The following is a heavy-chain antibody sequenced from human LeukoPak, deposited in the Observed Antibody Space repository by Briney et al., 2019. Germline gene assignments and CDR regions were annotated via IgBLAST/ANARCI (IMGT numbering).Heavy chain of an antibody. CDR1: GSTFSSYA. Sequence: GGPLRLSCAASGSTFSSYAMSWVRQAPGKGLEWVSAISGSGGSTYYADSVKGRFTTSRDNSKNTLNLQMNSLRAEDTAVYYCAKDEYYGSGSPTFDYWGQGTLVTVSS. V-gene: IGHV3-23*01. CDR3: AKDEYYGSGSPTFDY. CDR2: ISGSGGST. J-gene: IGHJ4*02. D-gene: IGHD3-10*01.